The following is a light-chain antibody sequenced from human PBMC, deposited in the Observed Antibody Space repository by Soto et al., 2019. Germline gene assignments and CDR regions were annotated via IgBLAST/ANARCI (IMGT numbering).Light chain of an antibody. V-gene: IGKV3-20*01. CDR3: QQYSDSPLT. Sequence: EIVLTHSPDTLSLSPGERAPLSCRASRSVTNNYLAWYQQRPGQAPRPVIYDASSRATGIPDRFSASGSGTDFTLTISRLEPEDFAVYYCQQYSDSPLTFGQGTKVDIK. J-gene: IGKJ1*01. CDR2: DAS. CDR1: RSVTNNY.